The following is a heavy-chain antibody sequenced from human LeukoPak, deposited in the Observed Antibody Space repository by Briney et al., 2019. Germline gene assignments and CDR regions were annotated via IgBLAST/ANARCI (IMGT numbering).Heavy chain of an antibody. CDR3: ARRGPIYDTDY. CDR2: INHSGST. J-gene: IGHJ4*02. Sequence: SETLSLTCAVYGGSFSGYYWSWIRQPPGKGLEWIGEINHSGSTNYNPSLKSRVTISVDTSKNQFSLKLSSVTAADTAVYYCARRGPIYDTDYWGQGTLVTVSS. CDR1: GGSFSGYY. V-gene: IGHV4-34*01. D-gene: IGHD3-9*01.